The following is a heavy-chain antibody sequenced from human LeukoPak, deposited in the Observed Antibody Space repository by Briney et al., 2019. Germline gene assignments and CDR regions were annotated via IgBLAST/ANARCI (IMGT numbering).Heavy chain of an antibody. CDR1: GGSINSSSYY. D-gene: IGHD2-15*01. V-gene: IGHV4-39*02. CDR2: IYYSGST. CDR3: ARDCSGGSCYWGYFDY. Sequence: SETLSLTCTVSGGSINSSSYYWGWIRQPPGKGLEWIGSIYYSGSTYYNPSLKNRVTISVDMSKNQFSLKLSSVTAADTAVYYCARDCSGGSCYWGYFDYWGQGTLVTVSS. J-gene: IGHJ4*02.